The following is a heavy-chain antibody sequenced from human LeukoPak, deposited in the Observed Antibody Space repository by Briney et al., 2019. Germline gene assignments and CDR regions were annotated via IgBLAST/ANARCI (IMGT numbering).Heavy chain of an antibody. CDR3: ACRDLTSTWSFP. D-gene: IGHD6-13*01. V-gene: IGHV5-51*01. CDR1: GYSFTSYW. Sequence: KLGESLKISCQGFGYSFTSYWISWVRQMPGKGMEWMGVIYPGDFRIRYNPSFQGQVTISVDKSISTAYLQWVSLKASDTAMYYCACRDLTSTWSFPWGQGTLVTVSS. CDR2: IYPGDFRI. J-gene: IGHJ5*02.